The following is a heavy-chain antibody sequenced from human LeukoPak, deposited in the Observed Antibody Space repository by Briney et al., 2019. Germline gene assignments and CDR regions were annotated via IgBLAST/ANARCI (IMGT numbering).Heavy chain of an antibody. CDR3: AERVRGVLEYFDY. V-gene: IGHV4-39*01. CDR1: GGSSSSSNYY. J-gene: IGHJ4*02. CDR2: IYYSGST. Sequence: SETLSLTCTVSGGSSSSSNYYWGWIRQPPGKGLEWIGSIYYSGSTYYNPSLKSRVTVSEDTSKKQLSLKLSSVTAADTAVYYCAERVRGVLEYFDYWGQGILVTVSS. D-gene: IGHD3-10*01.